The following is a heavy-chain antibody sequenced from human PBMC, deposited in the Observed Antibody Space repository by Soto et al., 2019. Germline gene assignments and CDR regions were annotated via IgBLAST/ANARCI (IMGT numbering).Heavy chain of an antibody. D-gene: IGHD2-8*01. CDR3: ARDLPTNGDGMDV. CDR2: INSDGSSA. J-gene: IGHJ6*02. Sequence: PGGSVRLSCAASGFTFSSYWMHWVRQAPGKGLVWVSRINSDGSSATYADSVKGRFTVSRDNAKNTLYLQMNSLRAEDTAVYYCARDLPTNGDGMDVWGQGTTVTVSS. CDR1: GFTFSSYW. V-gene: IGHV3-74*01.